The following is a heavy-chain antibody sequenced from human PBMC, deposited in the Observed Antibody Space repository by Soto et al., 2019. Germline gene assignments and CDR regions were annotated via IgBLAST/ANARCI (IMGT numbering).Heavy chain of an antibody. V-gene: IGHV4-30-2*01. CDR1: GGSISSGGYS. Sequence: SETLSLTCAVSGGSISSGGYSWSWIRQPPGKGLEWVGYIYHSGSTYYNPSLKSRVTISVDRSKNQFSLKLSSVTAADTAVYYCARGYGDEHYFDYWGQGTLVTVSS. CDR2: IYHSGST. D-gene: IGHD4-17*01. J-gene: IGHJ4*02. CDR3: ARGYGDEHYFDY.